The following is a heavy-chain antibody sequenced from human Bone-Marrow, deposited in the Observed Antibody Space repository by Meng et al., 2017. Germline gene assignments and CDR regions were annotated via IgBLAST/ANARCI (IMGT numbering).Heavy chain of an antibody. D-gene: IGHD1-26*01. CDR1: GFTFSSYA. V-gene: IGHV3-30*04. Sequence: VQLVESGGGVVQPGRSLRLSCAASGFTFSSYAMHWVRQAPGKGLEWVAVISYDGSNKYYADSVKGRFTISRDNSKNTLYLQMNSLRAEDTAVYYCARDHWELRLGEVDYWGQGTLVTVSS. CDR3: ARDHWELRLGEVDY. J-gene: IGHJ4*02. CDR2: ISYDGSNK.